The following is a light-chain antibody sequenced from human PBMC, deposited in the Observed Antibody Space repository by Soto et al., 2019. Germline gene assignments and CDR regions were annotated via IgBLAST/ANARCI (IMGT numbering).Light chain of an antibody. J-gene: IGKJ4*01. V-gene: IGKV3-11*01. CDR3: QQRRT. CDR1: QSVSSY. Sequence: EIVLTQSPATLSLSPGERATLSCRASQSVSSYLAWYQQKPGQAPGLLIYGASIRATGIPARFSGSGSGTDFTLTIRSLEPEDCGVYYCQQRRTFGGGTKVEIK. CDR2: GAS.